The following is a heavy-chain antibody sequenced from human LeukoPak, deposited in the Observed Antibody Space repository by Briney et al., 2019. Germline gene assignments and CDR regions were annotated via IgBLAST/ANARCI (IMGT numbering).Heavy chain of an antibody. CDR2: IIASFGTA. J-gene: IGHJ5*02. CDR3: ARVVTPRYCSSTSCYWKGWFDP. D-gene: IGHD2-2*01. Sequence: GASVKVSCKASGGTPSRYAISWVRQAPGQGLEWMGGIIASFGTANYAQKFQGRVTISADESSGTAYMELSSLRSEDTAVYYCARVVTPRYCSSTSCYWKGWFDPWGQGTLVTVSS. CDR1: GGTPSRYA. V-gene: IGHV1-69*13.